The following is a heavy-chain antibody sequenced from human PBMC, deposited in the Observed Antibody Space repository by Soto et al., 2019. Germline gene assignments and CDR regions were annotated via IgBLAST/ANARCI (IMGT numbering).Heavy chain of an antibody. V-gene: IGHV4-30-4*01. Sequence: PSETLSLTCTVSGGSISSGDYYWSWIRQPPGKGLEWIGYIYYSGSTYYNPSLKSRVTISVDTSKNQFSLKLSSVTAADTAVYYCASGYSYGNNWFDPWGQGTLVTVSS. CDR2: IYYSGST. CDR1: GGSISSGDYY. J-gene: IGHJ5*02. CDR3: ASGYSYGNNWFDP. D-gene: IGHD5-18*01.